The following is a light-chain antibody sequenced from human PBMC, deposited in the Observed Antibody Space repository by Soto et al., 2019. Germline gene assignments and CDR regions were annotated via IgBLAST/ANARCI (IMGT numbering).Light chain of an antibody. V-gene: IGLV1-44*01. J-gene: IGLJ1*01. CDR1: SSNIGSNS. CDR3: AAWDDSLNGREV. CDR2: SNN. Sequence: QPVLTQPPSASGTPGQRVTISCSGSSSNIGSNSVNWYQQLPGAAPKLLIYSNNQRPSGVPDRFSGSKSGTSASLAISGLQSGDEADYYCAAWDDSLNGREVFGTGTKLTVL.